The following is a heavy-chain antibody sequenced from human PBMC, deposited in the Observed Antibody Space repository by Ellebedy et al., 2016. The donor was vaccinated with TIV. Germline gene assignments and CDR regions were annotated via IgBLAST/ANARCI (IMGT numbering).Heavy chain of an antibody. Sequence: SETLSLXXAVYGGSFSGYYWSWIRQPPGKGLEWIGEINHSGSTNYNPSLKSRVTISVDTSKNQFSLKLSSVTAADTAVYYCARGLGNIVVVPAAITGCRFDPWGQGTLVTVSS. D-gene: IGHD2-2*01. CDR3: ARGLGNIVVVPAAITGCRFDP. J-gene: IGHJ5*02. CDR2: INHSGST. CDR1: GGSFSGYY. V-gene: IGHV4-34*01.